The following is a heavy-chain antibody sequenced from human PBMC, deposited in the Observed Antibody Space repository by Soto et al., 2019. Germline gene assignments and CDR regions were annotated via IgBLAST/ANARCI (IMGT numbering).Heavy chain of an antibody. Sequence: GGSLRLSCVASGFTLNYYAINWVRQAPGKGLEWVSAITSTGDTYYVDSVKGRFTISRDNSKNTLYLQMNSLRAEDTAVYYCAKEIAASATLWLDPWGKGTLVTVSS. D-gene: IGHD6-13*01. CDR2: ITSTGDT. CDR1: GFTLNYYA. V-gene: IGHV3-23*01. CDR3: AKEIAASATLWLDP. J-gene: IGHJ5*02.